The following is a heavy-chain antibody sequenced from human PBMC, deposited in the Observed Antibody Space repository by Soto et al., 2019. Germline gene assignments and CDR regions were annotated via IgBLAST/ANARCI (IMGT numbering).Heavy chain of an antibody. D-gene: IGHD4-17*01. CDR2: IWHDGTNK. CDR1: GFTFSDYA. Sequence: QEQLVESGGGVVQPGRSLRLSCAASGFTFSDYAMHWVRQAPAKGLEWVAVIWHDGTNKYYADSVKGRFTISRDNSKNTLYLQMNSLRAEDTAVYYCARPALLVTTFDYWGQGTLVTVSS. V-gene: IGHV3-33*01. J-gene: IGHJ4*02. CDR3: ARPALLVTTFDY.